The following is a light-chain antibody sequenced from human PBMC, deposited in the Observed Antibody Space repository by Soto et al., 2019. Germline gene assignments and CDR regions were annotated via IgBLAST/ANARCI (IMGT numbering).Light chain of an antibody. CDR2: WAS. J-gene: IGKJ1*01. Sequence: DIVMTQSPDSLAVSLGERATINCKSSQSIFYSSNSKNYLAWYQQKPGQPPKLLIYWASIRESGVPDRFSGSGSGTDFTLTISRLQAEDVAVYYCQQYYSSPTWTFGQGTKVDIK. CDR3: QQYYSSPTWT. CDR1: QSIFYSSNSKNY. V-gene: IGKV4-1*01.